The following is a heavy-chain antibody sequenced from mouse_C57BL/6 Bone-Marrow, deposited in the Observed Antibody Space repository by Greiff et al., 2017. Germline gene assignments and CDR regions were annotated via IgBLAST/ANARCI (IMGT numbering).Heavy chain of an antibody. V-gene: IGHV1-59*01. CDR3: ARIRRGAAY. CDR1: GYTFTSYW. J-gene: IGHJ4*01. Sequence: VQLQQPGAELVRPGTSVKLSCKASGYTFTSYWMHWVKQRPGQGLEWIGVIDPSDSYTNYNQKFKGKATLTVDTSSSTAYMQLSSLTSEDYAVYYCARIRRGAAYWGQGTSVTVSS. CDR2: IDPSDSYT.